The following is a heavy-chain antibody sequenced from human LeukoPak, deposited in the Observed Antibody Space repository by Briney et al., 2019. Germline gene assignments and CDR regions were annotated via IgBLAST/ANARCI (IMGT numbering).Heavy chain of an antibody. V-gene: IGHV3-74*01. CDR2: INTDGSAT. CDR1: GFSFSSYW. D-gene: IGHD6-13*01. J-gene: IGHJ4*02. CDR3: ARGTAVTAGIDY. Sequence: GGSLRLSCAVSGFSFSSYWMHWVRQAPGKGLVWVSLINTDGSATTYGDSAKGRFTVSRDNDKNTLFLEMNSLRVEDTAVYYCARGTAVTAGIDYWGQGNLVTVSS.